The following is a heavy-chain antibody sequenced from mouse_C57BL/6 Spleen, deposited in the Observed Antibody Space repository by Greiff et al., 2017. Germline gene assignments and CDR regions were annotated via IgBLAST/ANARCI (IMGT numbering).Heavy chain of an antibody. V-gene: IGHV1-64*01. Sequence: QVQLQQPGAELVKPGASVKLSCKASGYTFTSYWMHWVKQRPGQGLEWIGMIHPNRGSTNYNEKFKSKATLTVDKSSSTAYMQLSSLTSEDSAVYYCARGPLYYGSSYPDYWGKGTTLTVSS. D-gene: IGHD1-1*01. CDR1: GYTFTSYW. CDR3: ARGPLYYGSSYPDY. CDR2: IHPNRGST. J-gene: IGHJ2*01.